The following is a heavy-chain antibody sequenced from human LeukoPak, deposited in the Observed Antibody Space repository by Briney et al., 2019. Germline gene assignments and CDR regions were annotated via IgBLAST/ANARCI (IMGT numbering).Heavy chain of an antibody. V-gene: IGHV1-46*01. J-gene: IGHJ4*02. Sequence: ASVKVSCKAFGCSLTNYCVHWVRQAPGQGLEWMGEINPSGGSTSYAQKFQGRITVTRDTYTNTVYMDLSSLRSEDTATYYCARGAPTTRIGAGRFDYWGQGSLLTVAS. CDR1: GCSLTNYC. CDR3: ARGAPTTRIGAGRFDY. CDR2: INPSGGST. D-gene: IGHD5-12*01.